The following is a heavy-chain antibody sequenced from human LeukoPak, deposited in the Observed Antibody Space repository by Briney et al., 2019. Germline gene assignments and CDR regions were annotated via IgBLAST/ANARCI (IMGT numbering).Heavy chain of an antibody. CDR2: INHSGST. V-gene: IGHV4-34*01. D-gene: IGHD2/OR15-2a*01. CDR3: ARVRISYYYYGMDV. Sequence: SETLSLTCAVYGGSFSGYYWSWIRQPPAKGLEWIGEINHSGSTNYNPSLKSRVTISVDTSKNQFSLKLSSVTAADTAVYYCARVRISYYYYGMDVWGQGTTVTVSS. CDR1: GGSFSGYY. J-gene: IGHJ6*02.